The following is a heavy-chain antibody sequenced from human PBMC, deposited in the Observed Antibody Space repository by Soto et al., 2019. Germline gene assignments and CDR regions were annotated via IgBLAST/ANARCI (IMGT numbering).Heavy chain of an antibody. J-gene: IGHJ6*03. CDR2: ISSSSSTI. V-gene: IGHV3-48*04. CDR1: GFTFSSYS. D-gene: IGHD3-3*01. CDR3: ARDLFENYDFWSGGYYMDV. Sequence: PGGSMRLSCAASGFTFSSYSMNWVRQAPGKGLEWVSYISSSSSTIYYADSVKGRFTISRDNAKNSLYLQMNSLRAEDTAVYYCARDLFENYDFWSGGYYMDVWGKGTTVTVSS.